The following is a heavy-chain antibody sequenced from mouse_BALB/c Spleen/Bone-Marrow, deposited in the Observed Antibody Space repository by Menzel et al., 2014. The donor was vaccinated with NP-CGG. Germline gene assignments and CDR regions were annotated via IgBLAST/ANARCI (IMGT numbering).Heavy chain of an antibody. CDR2: IWSDGST. V-gene: IGHV2-6*02. CDR3: ARNYGNYVGAMDD. CDR1: GFSLTSYG. Sequence: VQRVESGPGQGAPSQSLSITCTVSGFSLTSYGVHWVRQPPGKGLEWLVGIWSDGSTTYNSALKSRLSISKDNSKSQVFLKMNSLQTDDTARYYCARNYGNYVGAMDDWGQGTSVTASS. D-gene: IGHD2-1*01. J-gene: IGHJ4*01.